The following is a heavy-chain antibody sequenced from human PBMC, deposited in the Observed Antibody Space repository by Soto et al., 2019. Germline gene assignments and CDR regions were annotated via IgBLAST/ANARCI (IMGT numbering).Heavy chain of an antibody. Sequence: PGESLKISCKGFGYSFNTYWIAWVRQMPVKGLEWMGIIYPGESDSRYSPSFQGQVTVSADKSMSTAYLQWSSLKASDTAIYYCARLHCSSTSCHTGSQYYFDYWGQGTQVTVSS. CDR3: ARLHCSSTSCHTGSQYYFDY. CDR1: GYSFNTYW. V-gene: IGHV5-51*01. CDR2: IYPGESDS. J-gene: IGHJ4*02. D-gene: IGHD2-2*02.